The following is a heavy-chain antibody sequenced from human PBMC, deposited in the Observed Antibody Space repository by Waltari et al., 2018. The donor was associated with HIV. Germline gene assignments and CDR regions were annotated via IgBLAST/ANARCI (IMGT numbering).Heavy chain of an antibody. CDR2: IYYSGST. D-gene: IGHD5-18*01. CDR1: GGSISSSSYY. J-gene: IGHJ5*02. CDR3: ARQNVEMATALPDNWFDP. Sequence: QLQLQESGPGLVKPSETLSLPCTVSGGSISSSSYYWGWLRQPPGKGLEWIGSIYYSGSTYYNPSLKSRVTISVDTSKNQFSLKLSSVTAADTAVYYCARQNVEMATALPDNWFDPWGQGTLVTVSS. V-gene: IGHV4-39*01.